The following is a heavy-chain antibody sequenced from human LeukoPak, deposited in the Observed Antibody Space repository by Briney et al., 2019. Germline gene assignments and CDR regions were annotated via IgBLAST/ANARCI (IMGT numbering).Heavy chain of an antibody. CDR3: ARDVIAVAGSYWYFDL. J-gene: IGHJ2*01. Sequence: SETLSLTCAVYGGPFSGYYWSWIRQPPGKGLEWIGEINHSGSTNYNPPLKSRVTISVDTSKNQFSLKLSSVTAADTAVYYCARDVIAVAGSYWYFDLWGRGTLVTVSS. D-gene: IGHD6-19*01. V-gene: IGHV4-34*01. CDR2: INHSGST. CDR1: GGPFSGYY.